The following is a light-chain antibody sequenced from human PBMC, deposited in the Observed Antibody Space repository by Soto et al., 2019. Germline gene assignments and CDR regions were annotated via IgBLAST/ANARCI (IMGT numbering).Light chain of an antibody. CDR3: YSYAGENSYV. CDR2: EGT. V-gene: IGLV2-23*01. CDR1: SSDVGSYNL. J-gene: IGLJ1*01. Sequence: QSVLTQPASVSASPGQSITIPCTGTSSDVGSYNLVSWFQQHPGKVPKLLIYEGTKRPSGLSDRFSGSKSGTTASLTISGLQAEDEAHYYCYSYAGENSYVFGPGTKVTVL.